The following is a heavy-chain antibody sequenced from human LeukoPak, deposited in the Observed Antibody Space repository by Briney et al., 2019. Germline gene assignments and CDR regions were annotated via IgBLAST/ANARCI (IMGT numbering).Heavy chain of an antibody. CDR1: GGSISSSNYY. D-gene: IGHD1-26*01. CDR2: IYYTGSA. CDR3: ARGSSWEPLDS. J-gene: IGHJ4*02. Sequence: PSETLSLTCTVSGGSISSSNYYWGWIRQPPGKGLEWIGNIYYTGSAYYNPSLKSRVTISVDTSKNQFSLKLNSVTAADTAIYYCARGSSWEPLDSWGQGTLVTVSS. V-gene: IGHV4-39*01.